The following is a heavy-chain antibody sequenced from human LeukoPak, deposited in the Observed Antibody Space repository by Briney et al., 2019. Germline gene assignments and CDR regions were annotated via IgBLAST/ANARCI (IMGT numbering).Heavy chain of an antibody. J-gene: IGHJ6*03. CDR1: GFTFSSYW. Sequence: GGSLRLFCAASGFTFSSYWMSWVRQAPGKGLEWVANIKQDGSEKYYVDSVKGRFTISRDNAKNSLYLQMNSLRAEDTAVYYCARARNRIAVSVIREYYYMDVWGKGTTVTVSS. CDR2: IKQDGSEK. CDR3: ARARNRIAVSVIREYYYMDV. V-gene: IGHV3-7*01. D-gene: IGHD6-19*01.